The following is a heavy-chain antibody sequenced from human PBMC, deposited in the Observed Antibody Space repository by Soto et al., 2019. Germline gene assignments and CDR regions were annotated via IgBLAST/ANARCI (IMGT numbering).Heavy chain of an antibody. CDR3: AIREGATVTKYAFAI. CDR1: GCTFSDYY. CDR2: ISSSGSTI. D-gene: IGHD4-17*01. V-gene: IGHV3-11*01. Sequence: QVQLVESGGGLVKPGGSLRLSCAASGCTFSDYYMSWIRQAPGQGLEWVSYISSSGSTIYYAGSVKGRFTISRDNAKNSLYLQMKGLRADDTAVYYCAIREGATVTKYAFAIWCQGTMVTVSS. J-gene: IGHJ3*02.